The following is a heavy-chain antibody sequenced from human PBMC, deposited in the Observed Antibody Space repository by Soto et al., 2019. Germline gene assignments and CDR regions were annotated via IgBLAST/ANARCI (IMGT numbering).Heavy chain of an antibody. CDR1: GFTFSSYG. J-gene: IGHJ6*02. CDR3: AKDILNGYFDYYYYGMDA. CDR2: ISYDGSNK. Sequence: GGSLRLSCAASGFTFSSYGMHWASQAPGKGLEWVAVISYDGSNKYYAESEKGRFTISRDNSKNTLYLQMNSLRAEDTAVYYCAKDILNGYFDYYYYGMDAWGQETTVNVS. V-gene: IGHV3-30*18. D-gene: IGHD3-9*01.